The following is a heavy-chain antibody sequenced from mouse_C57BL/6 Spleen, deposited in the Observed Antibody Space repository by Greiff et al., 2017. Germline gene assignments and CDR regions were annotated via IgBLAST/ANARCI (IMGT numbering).Heavy chain of an antibody. CDR2: IDPSDSET. J-gene: IGHJ4*01. CDR1: GYTFTSYW. D-gene: IGHD2-4*01. Sequence: QVQLQQSGAELVRPGSSVKLSCKASGYTFTSYWMHWVKQRPIQGLEWIGNIDPSDSETHYNQKFKDKATLTVDKSSSTAYMQLSSLTSEGSAVYYCAREGYDYDRGRAMDDWGQGTSVTVSS. CDR3: AREGYDYDRGRAMDD. V-gene: IGHV1-52*01.